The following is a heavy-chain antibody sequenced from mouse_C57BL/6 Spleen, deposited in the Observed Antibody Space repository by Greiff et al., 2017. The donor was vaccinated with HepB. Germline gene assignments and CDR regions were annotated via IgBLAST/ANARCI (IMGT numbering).Heavy chain of an antibody. D-gene: IGHD1-1*01. CDR3: AREEDYYGSRWFAY. J-gene: IGHJ3*01. CDR2: IYPGDGDT. CDR1: GYAFSSSW. Sequence: VKLQESGPELVKPGASVKISCKASGYAFSSSWMNWVKQRPGKGLEWIGRIYPGDGDTNYNGKFKGKATLTADESSSTAYMQLSSLTSEDSAVYFCAREEDYYGSRWFAYWGQGTLVTVSA. V-gene: IGHV1-82*01.